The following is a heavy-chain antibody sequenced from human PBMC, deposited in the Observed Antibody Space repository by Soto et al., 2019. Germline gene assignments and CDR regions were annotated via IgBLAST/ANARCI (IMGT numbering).Heavy chain of an antibody. D-gene: IGHD6-13*01. V-gene: IGHV3-30*18. CDR1: GFTFSNYA. CDR3: AKDGAIAAADYFFDY. Sequence: QVQLVESGGGVVQPGRSLKLCWAASGFTFSNYAIHWVRQAPGKGLEWVAVIASDGKDKRYADSVKGRFTISRDNSKNTVYLQMNSLRGEDTAVYYCAKDGAIAAADYFFDYWGQGSLVTVSS. CDR2: IASDGKDK. J-gene: IGHJ4*02.